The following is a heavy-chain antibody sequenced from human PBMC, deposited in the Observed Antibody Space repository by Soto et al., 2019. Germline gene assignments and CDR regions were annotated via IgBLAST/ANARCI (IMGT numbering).Heavy chain of an antibody. CDR2: ISSSSSTI. D-gene: IGHD2-2*01. J-gene: IGHJ3*02. V-gene: IGHV3-48*01. CDR3: AREEADVVVPAASDAFDI. CDR1: GFTFSSYS. Sequence: GGSLRLSCAASGFTFSSYSMNWVRQAPGKGLEWVSYISSSSSTIYYADSVKGRFTISRDNAKNSLYLQMNSLRAEDTAVYYCAREEADVVVPAASDAFDIWGQGTMVTVSS.